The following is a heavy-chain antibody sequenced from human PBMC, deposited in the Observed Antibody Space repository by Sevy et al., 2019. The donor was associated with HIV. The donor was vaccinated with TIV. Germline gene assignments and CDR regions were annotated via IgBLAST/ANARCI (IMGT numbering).Heavy chain of an antibody. CDR1: GFTFSYSG. D-gene: IGHD2-8*02. CDR3: AKNTAAVGVGGFDY. V-gene: IGHV3-30*02. Sequence: GGSLRLSCAASGFTFSYSGMHWVRQAPGKGLEWVTFIQFEGSSRYYAESVKGRFTILRDNTKNTLYLQMNSLRPDDTAVYYCAKNTAAVGVGGFDYWGQGALVTVSS. CDR2: IQFEGSSR. J-gene: IGHJ4*02.